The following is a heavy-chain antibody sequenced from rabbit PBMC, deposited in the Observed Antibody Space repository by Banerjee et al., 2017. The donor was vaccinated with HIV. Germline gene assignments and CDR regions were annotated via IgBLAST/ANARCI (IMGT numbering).Heavy chain of an antibody. Sequence: QSLEESGGDLVKPGTSLTLTCTASGFSFSNNYWICWVRQAPGKGLQYIGYINYDGGTAYASWAKGRFTISRTSSTTVTLQMTSLTAADTATYFCARSYPGYAGDAYANNAFDLWGPGTLVTVS. CDR3: ARSYPGYAGDAYANNAFDL. CDR1: GFSFSNNYW. D-gene: IGHD6-1*01. J-gene: IGHJ2*01. CDR2: INYDGGT. V-gene: IGHV1S40*01.